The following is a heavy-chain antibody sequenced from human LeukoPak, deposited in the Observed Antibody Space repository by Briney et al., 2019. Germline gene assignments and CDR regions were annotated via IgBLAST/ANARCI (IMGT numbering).Heavy chain of an antibody. Sequence: AXVKVSCKASGYTFTGYCMHWVRQAPGQGLEWMGRINPNSGGTNYAQKFQGRVTMTRDTSSSTAYMELSRLRSDDTAVYYCASFSNYGSGSYYTHDYWGQGTLVTVSS. CDR2: INPNSGGT. CDR3: ASFSNYGSGSYYTHDY. V-gene: IGHV1-2*06. D-gene: IGHD3-10*01. CDR1: GYTFTGYC. J-gene: IGHJ4*02.